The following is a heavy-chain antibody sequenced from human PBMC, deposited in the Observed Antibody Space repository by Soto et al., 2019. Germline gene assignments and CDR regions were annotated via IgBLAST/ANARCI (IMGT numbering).Heavy chain of an antibody. CDR2: IIPIFGTA. CDR3: ARDRYYDSSGPPGSMDV. J-gene: IGHJ6*02. CDR1: GGTFSSYA. D-gene: IGHD3-22*01. V-gene: IGHV1-69*13. Sequence: ASVKVSCKASGGTFSSYAISWVRQAPGQELEWMGGIIPIFGTANYAQKFQGRVTITADESTSTAYMELSSLRSEDTAVYYCARDRYYDSSGPPGSMDVWGQGTTVTVSS.